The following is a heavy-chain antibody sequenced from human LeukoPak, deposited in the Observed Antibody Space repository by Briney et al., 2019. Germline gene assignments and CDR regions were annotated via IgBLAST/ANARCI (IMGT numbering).Heavy chain of an antibody. CDR2: ISGSGGST. Sequence: GGSLRLSCAASGFTFSSYAMSWVRQAPGKGLEWVSAISGSGGSTYYADSVKGRFTISRDNSKNTLYLQMNSLRAEDTAVYYCDTTRYSGYDPYYFDYWGQGTLVTVSS. CDR1: GFTFSSYA. D-gene: IGHD5-12*01. CDR3: DTTRYSGYDPYYFDY. V-gene: IGHV3-23*01. J-gene: IGHJ4*02.